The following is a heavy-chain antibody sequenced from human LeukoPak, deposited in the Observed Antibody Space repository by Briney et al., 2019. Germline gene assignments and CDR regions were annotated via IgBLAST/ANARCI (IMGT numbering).Heavy chain of an antibody. CDR2: IYYSGST. Sequence: SETLSLTCIVSGGSISSGNYYWSWIRQPPGKGLEWIGYIYYSGSTNYNPSLKSRVTISVDTSKNQFSLKLSSVTAADTAVYYCARDIAMTTVVTWYAFDIWGQGTMVTVSS. CDR1: GGSISSGNYY. CDR3: ARDIAMTTVVTWYAFDI. J-gene: IGHJ3*02. V-gene: IGHV4-61*01. D-gene: IGHD4-23*01.